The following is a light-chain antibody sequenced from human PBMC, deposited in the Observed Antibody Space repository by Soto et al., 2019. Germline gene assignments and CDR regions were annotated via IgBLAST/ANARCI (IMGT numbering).Light chain of an antibody. J-gene: IGKJ1*01. CDR3: QRYSSVPRT. V-gene: IGKV1-27*01. Sequence: DIPMTQSPSSLSASVGDRVTITCRASQGINNYLAWYQQKPGKVPKLLIYSASTLQSGVPSRFSASGYGTDFTLIISSLQPEDGAIYYCQRYSSVPRTFGQGTKVETK. CDR1: QGINNY. CDR2: SAS.